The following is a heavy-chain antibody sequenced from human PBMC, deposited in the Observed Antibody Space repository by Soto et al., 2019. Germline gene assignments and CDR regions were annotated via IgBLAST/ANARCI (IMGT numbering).Heavy chain of an antibody. J-gene: IGHJ2*01. CDR1: GFTFSSYA. CDR3: AKDYCGGDCFQPNWYFDL. D-gene: IGHD2-21*02. Sequence: GGSLRLSCAASGFTFSSYAMSWVRQAPGKGLEWVSAISGSGGSTYYADSVKGRFTISRDNSKNTLYLQMNSLRSEDTAVYYCAKDYCGGDCFQPNWYFDLWGRGTLVTVSS. V-gene: IGHV3-23*01. CDR2: ISGSGGST.